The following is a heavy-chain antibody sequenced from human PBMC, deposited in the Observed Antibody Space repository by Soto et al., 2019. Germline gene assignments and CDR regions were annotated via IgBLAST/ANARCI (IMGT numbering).Heavy chain of an antibody. Sequence: SETLSLTCAVSGGSIISGGYSWSWIRQPPGKGLEWIGYIYHSGSTYYNPSLKSRVTISVDRSKNQFSLKLSSVTAADTAVYYCARGVVVAATPTFDPWGQGTLVTVSS. D-gene: IGHD2-15*01. V-gene: IGHV4-30-2*01. CDR1: GGSIISGGYS. CDR3: ARGVVVAATPTFDP. J-gene: IGHJ5*02. CDR2: IYHSGST.